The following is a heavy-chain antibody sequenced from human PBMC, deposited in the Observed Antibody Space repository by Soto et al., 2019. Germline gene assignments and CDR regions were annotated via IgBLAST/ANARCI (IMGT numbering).Heavy chain of an antibody. J-gene: IGHJ4*02. D-gene: IGHD1-26*01. CDR1: GFTFSNAW. CDR2: IKSKTDGGTT. Sequence: SCAASGFTFSNAWMSWVRQAPGKGLEWVGRIKSKTDGGTTDYAAPVKGRFTISRDDSENTLYLQINSLKTEDTAVYYCSTGGKAGATAYWGQGTLVTVSS. V-gene: IGHV3-15*01. CDR3: STGGKAGATAY.